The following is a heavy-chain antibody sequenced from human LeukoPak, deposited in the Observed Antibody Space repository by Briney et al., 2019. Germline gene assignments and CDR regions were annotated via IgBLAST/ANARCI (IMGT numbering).Heavy chain of an antibody. Sequence: SGTLSLTCAVSGGSISSSNWWSWVRQPPGKGLEWIGEIYHSGSTNYNPSLKSRVTISVDKSKNQFSLKLSSVTAADTAVYYCARFIGSNYYYMDVWGKGTTVTVSS. V-gene: IGHV4-4*02. CDR1: GGSISSSNW. J-gene: IGHJ6*03. D-gene: IGHD2-2*01. CDR3: ARFIGSNYYYMDV. CDR2: IYHSGST.